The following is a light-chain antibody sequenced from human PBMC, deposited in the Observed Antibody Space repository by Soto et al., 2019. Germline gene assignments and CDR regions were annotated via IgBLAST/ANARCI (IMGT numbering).Light chain of an antibody. CDR3: QQSGSSSWT. Sequence: EIVLTQSPGTLSLSPGERATLSCRASQSVSSSYLAWYQQKPGQAPRLLIYGTSSRATAIPDRFSGSGSGTEFALTISRLEPEDFALYYCQQSGSSSWTFGQGTKVEIK. CDR2: GTS. CDR1: QSVSSSY. J-gene: IGKJ1*01. V-gene: IGKV3-20*01.